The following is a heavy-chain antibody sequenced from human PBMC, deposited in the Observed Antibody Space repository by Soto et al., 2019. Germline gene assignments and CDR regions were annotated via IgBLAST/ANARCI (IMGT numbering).Heavy chain of an antibody. CDR2: INWNGNYI. Sequence: VQLVESGGGLVQPGRSLRLSCTASAFTFGDFAMHWVRQVPGKGLEWVSGINWNGNYIGYADSVKGRFTVSRDNAKNSLYLQMNSLRPEDTALYFCASAPTGGTWPVYFDWWGRGTLVTASS. V-gene: IGHV3-9*01. CDR1: AFTFGDFA. D-gene: IGHD2-15*01. CDR3: ASAPTGGTWPVYFDW. J-gene: IGHJ4*02.